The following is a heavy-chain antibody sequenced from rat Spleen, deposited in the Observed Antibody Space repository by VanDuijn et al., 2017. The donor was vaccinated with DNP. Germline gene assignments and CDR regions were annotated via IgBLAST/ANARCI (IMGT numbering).Heavy chain of an antibody. CDR2: ITNSVGTT. V-gene: IGHV5-31*01. J-gene: IGHJ3*01. CDR1: GFTFNNYW. CDR3: ATLTTEGIVRIPWFAY. D-gene: IGHD1-11*01. Sequence: EVQLVESGGDLVQPGRSLKLSCVASGFTFNNYWMTWIRQVPGKGLEWVASITNSVGTTYYPDSVRGRFTISRANAKNTLYLQMNSLRSEDTATYYCATLTTEGIVRIPWFAYWGQGTLVTVSS.